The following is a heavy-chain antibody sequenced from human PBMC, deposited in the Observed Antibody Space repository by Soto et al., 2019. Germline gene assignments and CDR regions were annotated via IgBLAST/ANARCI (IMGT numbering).Heavy chain of an antibody. V-gene: IGHV1-45*02. Sequence: GASVKVSCKALGNTFSYRYLHWVRQAPGQALEWMGWITPFSGDVHYAQKFQERVTLTRDRSINTAYMRMSSLRSEDTAIYFCASGGAGSGPFTWELPDHWGQGTLLTVSS. CDR1: GNTFSYRY. D-gene: IGHD1-26*01. CDR2: ITPFSGDV. J-gene: IGHJ4*02. CDR3: ASGGAGSGPFTWELPDH.